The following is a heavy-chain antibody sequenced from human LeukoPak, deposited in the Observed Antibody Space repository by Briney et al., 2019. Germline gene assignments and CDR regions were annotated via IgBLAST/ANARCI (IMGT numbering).Heavy chain of an antibody. J-gene: IGHJ4*02. CDR3: ARVGSSSSFGY. Sequence: SETLSLTCTVSGGSISSYYWSWIRQPPGKGLEWIGYIYYSGSTNYNPALKSRVTKSVDTSKNQFSLKLSSVTAADTAVYYCARVGSSSSFGYWGQGTLVTVSS. D-gene: IGHD6-6*01. CDR1: GGSISSYY. V-gene: IGHV4-59*01. CDR2: IYYSGST.